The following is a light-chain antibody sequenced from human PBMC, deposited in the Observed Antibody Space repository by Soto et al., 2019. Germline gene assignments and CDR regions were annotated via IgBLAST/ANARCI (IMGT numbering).Light chain of an antibody. J-gene: IGKJ4*01. CDR1: QSISSY. CDR2: AAS. V-gene: IGKV1-39*01. CDR3: QQSYSTS. Sequence: DIQMTQSPSSLSASVGGRVTITCRASQSISSYLNWYQQKPGKAPKLLIYAASSLQSGVPSRFSGSGSGTDFTLTISSLQPEDFATYYCQQSYSTSFGGGTKVNIK.